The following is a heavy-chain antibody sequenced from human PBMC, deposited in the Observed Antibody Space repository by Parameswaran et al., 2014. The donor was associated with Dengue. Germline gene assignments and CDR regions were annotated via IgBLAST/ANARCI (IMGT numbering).Heavy chain of an antibody. CDR2: ISSSSSYI. CDR3: ARTGYSSSWYAGYYYGMDV. Sequence: WIRQPQEGLEWVSSISSSSSYIYYADSVKGRFTISRDNAKNSLYLQMDSLRAEDTAVYYCARTGYSSSWYAGYYYGMDVWGQGTTVTISS. D-gene: IGHD6-13*01. V-gene: IGHV3-21*01. J-gene: IGHJ6*02.